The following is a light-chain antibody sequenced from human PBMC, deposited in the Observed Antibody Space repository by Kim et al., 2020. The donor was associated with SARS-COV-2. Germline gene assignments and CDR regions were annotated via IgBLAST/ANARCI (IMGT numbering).Light chain of an antibody. CDR2: GAS. CDR3: QQYGRSPPYA. J-gene: IGKJ2*01. V-gene: IGKV3-20*01. CDR1: QIVTNNY. Sequence: IVLTQSPDTLSLSPGERATLSCRASQIVTNNYLAWYQQKPGQTPRVLIYGASTRVTGIPDRFSGSGSGTYFTLTISRLEPDDFAVYYCQQYGRSPPYAFGQGTKLEI.